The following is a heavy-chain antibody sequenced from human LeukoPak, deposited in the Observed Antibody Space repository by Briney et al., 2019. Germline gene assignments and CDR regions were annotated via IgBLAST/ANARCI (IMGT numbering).Heavy chain of an antibody. D-gene: IGHD2-2*01. V-gene: IGHV3-7*01. CDR1: GFTFSSYW. CDR2: IKGDGSEK. CDR3: ARDLGYCSTTTCYSCFDP. Sequence: GGSLRLSCAASGFTFSSYWMSWVRQAPGKGLEWVANIKGDGSEKHHVESVKGRFTISRHNAKNSLYLQMNNLRADDTAVYYCARDLGYCSTTTCYSCFDPWGQGTLVTVSS. J-gene: IGHJ5*02.